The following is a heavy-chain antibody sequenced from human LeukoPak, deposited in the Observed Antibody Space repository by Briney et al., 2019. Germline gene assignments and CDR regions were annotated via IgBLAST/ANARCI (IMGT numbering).Heavy chain of an antibody. D-gene: IGHD6-13*01. V-gene: IGHV3-30*18. Sequence: PGGSLRLSCAASGFTFSSYGMHWVRQAPGKGLEWVAVISYDGSNKYYADSVKGRFTISRDNSKNTLYLQMNSLRAEDTAVYYCAKDGVAAAGTVDYWGQGTLVTVSS. CDR1: GFTFSSYG. CDR2: ISYDGSNK. J-gene: IGHJ4*02. CDR3: AKDGVAAAGTVDY.